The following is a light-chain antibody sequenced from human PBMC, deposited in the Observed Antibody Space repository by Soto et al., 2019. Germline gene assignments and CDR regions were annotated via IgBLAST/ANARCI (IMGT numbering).Light chain of an antibody. CDR3: SSYISSITVV. CDR2: EVS. Sequence: QSALTQPASVSGSPGQSITISCTGTSSDVGGYNYVSWYQQHPGKAPKLMISEVSNRPSGVSNRFSGSKSGNTASLTISGLQAEDEADYYCSSYISSITVVFGGGTKLTVL. V-gene: IGLV2-14*01. CDR1: SSDVGGYNY. J-gene: IGLJ2*01.